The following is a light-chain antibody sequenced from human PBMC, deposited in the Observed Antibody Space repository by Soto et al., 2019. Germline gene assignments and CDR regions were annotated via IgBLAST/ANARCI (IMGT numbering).Light chain of an antibody. CDR2: GAS. J-gene: IGKJ2*01. V-gene: IGKV3-15*01. Sequence: EIVLTQSPGTLSVSPGERATLSCRASQGVSSNLAWYQQKPGQAPRLLIYGASTRATGIPARFSGSGSGTEFTLTIGSLQSEDSAVYYCQQYNNWPPVFTFGQGTKLEI. CDR3: QQYNNWPPVFT. CDR1: QGVSSN.